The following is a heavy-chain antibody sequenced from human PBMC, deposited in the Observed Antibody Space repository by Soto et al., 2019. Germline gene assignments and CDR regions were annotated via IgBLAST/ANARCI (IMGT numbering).Heavy chain of an antibody. Sequence: QVQLVESGGGVLQPGRSLRLSCAASGFTFSSYAMHWVRQAPGKGLEWVAVISYDGSNKYYADSVMGRFTISRDNSKNPLYLQMNSLRAEDTAVYYCAREQQLVLGYWGQGTRVTVSA. J-gene: IGHJ4*02. D-gene: IGHD6-13*01. CDR2: ISYDGSNK. CDR3: AREQQLVLGY. V-gene: IGHV3-30-3*01. CDR1: GFTFSSYA.